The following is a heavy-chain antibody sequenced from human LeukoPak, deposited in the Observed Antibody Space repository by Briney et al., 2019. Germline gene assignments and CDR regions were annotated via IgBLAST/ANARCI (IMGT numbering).Heavy chain of an antibody. V-gene: IGHV4-59*08. CDR2: RYYSGRT. J-gene: IGHJ3*02. D-gene: IGHD2-15*01. Sequence: MASETLSLTCTVSGGSISSYYWSWIRQPPGKGLEWIGYRYYSGRTNYNPSLKSRVTISIDTPKNQFSLKLSSVTAADTAVYYCARHSPTGDIVVVIAPDRAFDIWGQGTMVAVSS. CDR3: ARHSPTGDIVVVIAPDRAFDI. CDR1: GGSISSYY.